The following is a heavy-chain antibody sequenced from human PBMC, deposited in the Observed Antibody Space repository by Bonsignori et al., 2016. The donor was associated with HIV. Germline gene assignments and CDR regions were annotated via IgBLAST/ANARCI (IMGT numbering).Heavy chain of an antibody. CDR2: TNQDGGEK. V-gene: IGHV3-7*03. J-gene: IGHJ6*03. D-gene: IGHD3-22*01. Sequence: WIRQPPGKGLEWVANTNQDGGEKYYVGSVRGRFTISRDNAQNSLYLQMNNLRAEDTAIYYCARDTDSTGYYWSNNYYMDVWGKGTTVTVSS. CDR3: ARDTDSTGYYWSNNYYMDV.